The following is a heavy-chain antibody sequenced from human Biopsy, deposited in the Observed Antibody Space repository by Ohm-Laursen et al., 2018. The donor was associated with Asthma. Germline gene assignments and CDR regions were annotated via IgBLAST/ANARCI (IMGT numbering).Heavy chain of an antibody. J-gene: IGHJ6*02. Sequence: VKISCKAPGGTFSNFAISWVRQAPGQGLEWLGGIMTVFGTTNYAQKFQGRVTITADESTSTAYMEVTSLRSEDTAIYYYARCQVGYSSGWSLLLKKIYYSGMDVWGQGTAVTVSS. CDR1: GGTFSNFA. D-gene: IGHD6-19*01. CDR2: IMTVFGTT. V-gene: IGHV1-69*13. CDR3: ARCQVGYSSGWSLLLKKIYYSGMDV.